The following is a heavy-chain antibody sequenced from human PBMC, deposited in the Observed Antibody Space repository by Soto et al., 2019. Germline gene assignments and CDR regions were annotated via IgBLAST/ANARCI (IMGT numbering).Heavy chain of an antibody. V-gene: IGHV3-30*03. CDR1: GFTFSNYG. CDR3: ARGDYYDSSGPFSDAFDI. J-gene: IGHJ3*02. CDR2: ISYDGSEK. Sequence: PGGSLRLSCAASGFTFSNYGIHWVRQAQGKGLEWVAVISYDGSEKWYVDSVKGRFTISRDNAKNSLYLQMNSLRAEDTAVYYCARGDYYDSSGPFSDAFDIWGQGTMVTVSS. D-gene: IGHD3-22*01.